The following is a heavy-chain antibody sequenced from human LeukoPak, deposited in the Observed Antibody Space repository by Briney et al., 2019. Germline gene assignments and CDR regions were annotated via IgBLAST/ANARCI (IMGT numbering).Heavy chain of an antibody. CDR3: ARDGGDGYYHY. CDR2: IYYSGTT. CDR1: GGSISSGDFY. D-gene: IGHD3-3*01. Sequence: SETLSLTCTVSGGSISSGDFYWSWIRQHPGKGLEWIGYIYYSGTTYYSPSLKSRVTISLDTSKNQFSLKLSSVTAADTAVYYCARDGGDGYYHYWGQGTLVTVSS. V-gene: IGHV4-31*03. J-gene: IGHJ4*02.